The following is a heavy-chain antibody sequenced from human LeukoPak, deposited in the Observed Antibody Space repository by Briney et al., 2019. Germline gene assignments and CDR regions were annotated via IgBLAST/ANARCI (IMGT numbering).Heavy chain of an antibody. V-gene: IGHV5-10-1*01. CDR2: IDPIDSYA. J-gene: IGHJ3*01. CDR1: GYTFTNYW. D-gene: IGHD3-22*01. Sequence: GESLKISCKGSGYTFTNYWIGWVRQMPGKGLEWMGRIDPIDSYANYSPSFQGHVTISVDKSISTAYLQWSSLKASDTAIYYCARLSYYDSSSSYSVAFDFWGQGTMVTVSS. CDR3: ARLSYYDSSSSYSVAFDF.